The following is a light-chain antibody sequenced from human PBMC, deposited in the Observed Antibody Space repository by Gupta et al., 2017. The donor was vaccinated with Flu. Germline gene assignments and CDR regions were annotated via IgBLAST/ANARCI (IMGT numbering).Light chain of an antibody. CDR2: GNS. Sequence: QSVLTQPPSVSGAPGQRVTISCTGSSSNIGAGYDVHWYQQLPGTAPKLLIYGNSNRPSGGPDRFSGSKSGTSASLAITGLQAEDEADYYCQSYDSSLSGSGVVFGGGTKLTVL. CDR1: SSNIGAGYD. J-gene: IGLJ2*01. CDR3: QSYDSSLSGSGVV. V-gene: IGLV1-40*01.